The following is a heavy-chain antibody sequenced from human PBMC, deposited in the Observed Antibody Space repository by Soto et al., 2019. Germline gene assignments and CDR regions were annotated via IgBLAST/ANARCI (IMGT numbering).Heavy chain of an antibody. CDR2: IWDDGSDK. V-gene: IGHV3-33*01. Sequence: QVPLVESGGGVVQPGRSLRLSCAASGFTFSSYGMHWVRQAPGKGLEWVAVIWDDGSDKYYADSVKGRCTISRDNSKNTLYLQMNSVRAEDTAVYCCARDGGSCYFGMGCYYYGMDVWGQGTTVPVSS. D-gene: IGHD2-15*01. CDR1: GFTFSSYG. CDR3: ARDGGSCYFGMGCYYYGMDV. J-gene: IGHJ6*02.